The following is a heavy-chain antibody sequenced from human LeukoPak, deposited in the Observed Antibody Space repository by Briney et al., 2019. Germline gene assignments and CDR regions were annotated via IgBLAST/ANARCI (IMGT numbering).Heavy chain of an antibody. Sequence: GRSLRLSCAASGFTFDDYATHWVRQAPGKGLEWVSGISWNSGSIGYADSVKGRFTISRDNAKNSLYLQMNSLRAEDTALYYCAKDTASSGYSYFRYYFDYWGQGTLVTVSS. CDR1: GFTFDDYA. CDR2: ISWNSGSI. D-gene: IGHD3-22*01. J-gene: IGHJ4*02. CDR3: AKDTASSGYSYFRYYFDY. V-gene: IGHV3-9*01.